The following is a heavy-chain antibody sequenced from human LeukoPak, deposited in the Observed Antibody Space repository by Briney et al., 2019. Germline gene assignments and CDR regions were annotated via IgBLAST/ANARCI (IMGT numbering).Heavy chain of an antibody. J-gene: IGHJ4*02. CDR3: ARREEGATWYLDY. CDR1: GYNFPIYW. Sequence: GESLKISCTTSGYNFPIYWIGWVRQMPGKGLEWMGIIYPAQSDTRYSPSFQDQVTILVDKSISAAYLQWSSLKASDTAMYYCARREEGATWYLDYWGQGTLVTVSS. V-gene: IGHV5-51*01. D-gene: IGHD1-26*01. CDR2: IYPAQSDT.